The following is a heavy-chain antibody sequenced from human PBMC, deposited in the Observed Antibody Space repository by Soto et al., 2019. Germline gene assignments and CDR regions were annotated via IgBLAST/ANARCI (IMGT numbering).Heavy chain of an antibody. CDR2: IKSKTDGGTT. J-gene: IGHJ6*02. V-gene: IGHV3-15*07. CDR3: TTDGDPRAAAGQTTYYYYYGMDV. CDR1: GFTFSNAW. D-gene: IGHD6-13*01. Sequence: GGSLRLSCAASGFTFSNAWMNWVRQAPGKGLEWVGRIKSKTDGGTTDYAAPVKGRITISREDSKNKLYLQMNSLKTEDTAVYYCTTDGDPRAAAGQTTYYYYYGMDVWGQGTTVTVSS.